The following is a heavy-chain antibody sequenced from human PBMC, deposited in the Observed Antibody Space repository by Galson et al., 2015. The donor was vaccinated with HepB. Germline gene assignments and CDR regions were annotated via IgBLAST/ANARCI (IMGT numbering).Heavy chain of an antibody. D-gene: IGHD3-16*01. Sequence: SVKVSCKASGYTFTSYAMNWVRQAPGQGLEWMGWINTNTGNPTYAQGFTGLFVFSLDTSVSTAYLQISSLKAEDTAVYYCARERGGGSPPESVENWFDPWGQGTLVTVSS. CDR2: INTNTGNP. CDR1: GYTFTSYA. V-gene: IGHV7-4-1*02. CDR3: ARERGGGSPPESVENWFDP. J-gene: IGHJ5*02.